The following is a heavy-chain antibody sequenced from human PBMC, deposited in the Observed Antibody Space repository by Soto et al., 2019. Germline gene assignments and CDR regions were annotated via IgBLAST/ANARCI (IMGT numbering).Heavy chain of an antibody. CDR1: GYSFTSYL. D-gene: IGHD2-21*02. CDR2: IYPGASDT. Sequence: GESLKISCKGSGYSFTSYLIGWVRQMPGKGLEGMGIIYPGASDTRYSPSFQGQVTISADKSISTAYLQWSSLKASDTAMYYCARPPVYCGGDCYHAFDIGGQGTMVTVS. J-gene: IGHJ3*02. CDR3: ARPPVYCGGDCYHAFDI. V-gene: IGHV5-51*01.